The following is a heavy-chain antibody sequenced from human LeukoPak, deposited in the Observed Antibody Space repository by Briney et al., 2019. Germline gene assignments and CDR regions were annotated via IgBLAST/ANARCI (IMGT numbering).Heavy chain of an antibody. Sequence: SETLSLTCTVSGGSISSHYWSWIRQPPAKGLEWIGYIYYSGSTNYNPSLKSRVTISVDTSKNQFSLKLSSVTAADTAVYYCAREATGLFDPWGQGTLVTVSS. CDR3: AREATGLFDP. CDR1: GGSISSHY. V-gene: IGHV4-59*11. D-gene: IGHD1-14*01. CDR2: IYYSGST. J-gene: IGHJ5*02.